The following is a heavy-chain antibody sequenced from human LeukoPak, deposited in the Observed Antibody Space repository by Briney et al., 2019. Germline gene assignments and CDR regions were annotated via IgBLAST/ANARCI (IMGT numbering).Heavy chain of an antibody. D-gene: IGHD3-22*01. CDR3: ARDYDNSGYPWYIDL. J-gene: IGHJ2*01. CDR1: GFTFSSYS. V-gene: IGHV3-21*01. CDR2: ISSGSGYL. Sequence: GGSLRLSCAASGFTFSSYSMNWVRQDPAKGLEWVSSISSGSGYLYYTDSVKGRFTISRDNAKNSLYLQMNSLRAADTAVYYCARDYDNSGYPWYIDLWGRGTPVTVSS.